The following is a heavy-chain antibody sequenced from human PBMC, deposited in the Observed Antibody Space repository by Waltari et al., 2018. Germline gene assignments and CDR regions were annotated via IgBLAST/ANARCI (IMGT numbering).Heavy chain of an antibody. J-gene: IGHJ4*02. CDR1: GYTFTNNY. V-gene: IGHV1-46*01. CDR2: MHPRGGDT. CDR3: TRETADGSGSYLY. Sequence: QVRLAQSGAEVKKPGASVKVSCKTSGYTFTNNYVHWVRQVPGQGLGWMGVMHPRGGDTVYAQKSQGRFTMTRDTSTSTFYMGLTSLRFEDTAVYYCTRETADGSGSYLYWGQGTLVTISS. D-gene: IGHD3-10*01.